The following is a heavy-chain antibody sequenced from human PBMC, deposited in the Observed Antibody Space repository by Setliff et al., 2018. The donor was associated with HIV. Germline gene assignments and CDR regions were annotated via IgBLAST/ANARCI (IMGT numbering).Heavy chain of an antibody. Sequence: SETLSLTCSVSGGSISSYYWSWIRQPPGKGLEWIGYVYTSESSNYNPSLKRRVTFSVDTSKNQFSLKLSSVTAADTAVYYCARSARFFYASGSRRYFDLWGRGTLVTVSS. V-gene: IGHV4-4*08. CDR3: ARSARFFYASGSRRYFDL. J-gene: IGHJ2*01. CDR2: VYTSESS. CDR1: GGSISSYY. D-gene: IGHD3-10*01.